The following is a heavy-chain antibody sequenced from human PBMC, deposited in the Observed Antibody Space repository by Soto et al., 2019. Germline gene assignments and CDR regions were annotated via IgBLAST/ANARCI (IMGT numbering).Heavy chain of an antibody. CDR1: GGSISSSNYS. CDR2: IYYSGST. D-gene: IGHD2-8*02. Sequence: SETLSLTYTVSGGSISSSNYSWGWIRQPPGKGLEWIGSIYYSGSTYYNPSLKSRVTISVDTSKNQFSLKLSSVTAADTAVYYCARDKITGLFDYWGQGTLVTVS. CDR3: ARDKITGLFDY. V-gene: IGHV4-39*07. J-gene: IGHJ4*02.